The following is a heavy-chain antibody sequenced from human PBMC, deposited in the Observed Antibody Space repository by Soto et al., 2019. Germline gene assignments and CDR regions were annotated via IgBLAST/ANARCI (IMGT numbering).Heavy chain of an antibody. Sequence: AASVKVSCKASGGTFSSYAISWVRQAPGQRLEWMGWINSANGNTKYSQKFQGRATITRDTSASTAYMELSSLRSEDTAVYFCARGSSDWLPYFGDWGQGSLVTVSS. CDR1: GGTFSSYA. CDR3: ARGSSDWLPYFGD. J-gene: IGHJ4*02. CDR2: INSANGNT. D-gene: IGHD3-9*01. V-gene: IGHV1-3*01.